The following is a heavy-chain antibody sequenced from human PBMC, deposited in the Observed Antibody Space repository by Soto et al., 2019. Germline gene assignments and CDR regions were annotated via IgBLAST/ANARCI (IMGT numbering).Heavy chain of an antibody. CDR1: GYTFSDYA. D-gene: IGHD3-16*02. CDR3: TRSPVRPAWGLIGPFDY. Sequence: QVQFVQSGAEVMTPGASVQVSCKASGYTFSDYAVHWVRQAHGQRPEWMGWINAGNGNTKYSQKLQGRVTITRDTSASTAYLELISLTYEDTALYYCTRSPVRPAWGLIGPFDYRGQGTLVTVSS. CDR2: INAGNGNT. J-gene: IGHJ4*02. V-gene: IGHV1-3*01.